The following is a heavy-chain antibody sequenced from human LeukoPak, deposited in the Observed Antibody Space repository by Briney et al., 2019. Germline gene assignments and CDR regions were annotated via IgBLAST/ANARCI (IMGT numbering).Heavy chain of an antibody. CDR1: GFTFSNYA. Sequence: GGSLRLSCAASGFTFSNYAMHWVRQAPGKGLEWVAVISYDGSNKYHADSVKGRFTISRDNSKNTLYLQMNSLRAEDTAVYYCARAAETYYDFWSGYIGYWGQGTLVTVSS. CDR3: ARAAETYYDFWSGYIGY. J-gene: IGHJ4*02. CDR2: ISYDGSNK. D-gene: IGHD3-3*01. V-gene: IGHV3-30-3*01.